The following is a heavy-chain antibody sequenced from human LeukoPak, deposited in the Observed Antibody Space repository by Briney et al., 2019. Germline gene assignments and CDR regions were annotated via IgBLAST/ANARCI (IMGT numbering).Heavy chain of an antibody. J-gene: IGHJ2*01. V-gene: IGHV3-21*01. CDR1: GFTFSSFG. CDR3: AGPYCSNGVCHRWYFDL. Sequence: GGSLRLSCAASGFTFSSFGMSWVRQAPGKGLEWVSFISSRSNHIYYADSVQGRLTISRDSAKNSLFLQMDSLRAEDTAVYFCAGPYCSNGVCHRWYFDLWGRGTLVTVSS. CDR2: ISSRSNHI. D-gene: IGHD2-8*01.